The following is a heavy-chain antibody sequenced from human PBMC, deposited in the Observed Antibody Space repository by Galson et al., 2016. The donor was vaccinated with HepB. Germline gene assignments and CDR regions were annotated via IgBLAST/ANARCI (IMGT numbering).Heavy chain of an antibody. D-gene: IGHD3-9*01. CDR2: ISYDGSNK. CDR1: GFTFSRYG. CDR3: AKDSYYDILTGPTYYYYGMDV. V-gene: IGHV3-30*18. J-gene: IGHJ6*02. Sequence: SLRLSCAASGFTFSRYGMHWVRQAPGKGLERVAVISYDGSNKYYEDSVKGRFTISRDNSKNTLYLQMNSLRAEDTAVYYCAKDSYYDILTGPTYYYYGMDVWGQGTLVTVSS.